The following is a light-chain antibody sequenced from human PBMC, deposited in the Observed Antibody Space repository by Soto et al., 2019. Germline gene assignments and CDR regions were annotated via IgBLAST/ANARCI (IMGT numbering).Light chain of an antibody. CDR2: EVS. J-gene: IGLJ1*01. CDR1: SSDVGGYNY. CDR3: SSYAGSHRYV. V-gene: IGLV2-8*01. Sequence: QSVLTQPPSASGSPGQSVTISCTGTSSDVGGYNYVSWYRQHPGKAPKLIIHEVSNRPSGVPDRFSGSKSGNTAALTVSGLQAEDEADYYCSSYAGSHRYVFGTGTKLTVL.